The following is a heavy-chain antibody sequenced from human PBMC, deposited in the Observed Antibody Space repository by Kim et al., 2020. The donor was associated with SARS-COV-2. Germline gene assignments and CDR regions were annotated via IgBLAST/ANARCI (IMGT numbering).Heavy chain of an antibody. CDR2: ISGSGGST. CDR3: AKDRYCSSTSCAGLGMDV. D-gene: IGHD2-2*01. J-gene: IGHJ6*02. Sequence: GGSLRLSCAASGFTFSSYAMSWVRQAPGKGLEWVSAISGSGGSTYYADSVKGRFTISRDNSKNTLYLQMNSLRAEDTAVYYCAKDRYCSSTSCAGLGMDVWCQGTPVTVSS. CDR1: GFTFSSYA. V-gene: IGHV3-23*01.